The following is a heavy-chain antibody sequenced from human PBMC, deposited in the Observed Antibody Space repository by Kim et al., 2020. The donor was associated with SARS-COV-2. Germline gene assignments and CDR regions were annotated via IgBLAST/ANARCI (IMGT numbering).Heavy chain of an antibody. J-gene: IGHJ4*02. D-gene: IGHD6-13*01. CDR2: ISWNSGSI. V-gene: IGHV3-9*01. CDR1: GFTFGDYA. CDR3: AKGQQQLVLRVVGDY. Sequence: GGSLRLSCAASGFTFGDYAMHWVRQAPGKGLEWVSGISWNSGSIGYADSVKGRFTISRDNAKNSLYLQMNSLRAEDTALYYCAKGQQQLVLRVVGDYWGQGTLVTVSS.